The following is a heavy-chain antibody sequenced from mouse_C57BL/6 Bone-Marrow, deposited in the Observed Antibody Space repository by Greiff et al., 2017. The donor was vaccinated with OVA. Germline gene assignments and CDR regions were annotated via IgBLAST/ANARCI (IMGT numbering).Heavy chain of an antibody. D-gene: IGHD2-12*01. CDR3: ARRLLLLRAYYYAMDY. J-gene: IGHJ4*01. Sequence: EVKVVESGGGLVKPGGSLKLSCAASGFTFSDYGMHWVRQAPEKGLEWVAYISSGSSTIYYADTVKGRFTISRENAKNTLFLQMTSLRSEDTAMYYCARRLLLLRAYYYAMDYWGQGTSVTVSS. V-gene: IGHV5-17*01. CDR2: ISSGSSTI. CDR1: GFTFSDYG.